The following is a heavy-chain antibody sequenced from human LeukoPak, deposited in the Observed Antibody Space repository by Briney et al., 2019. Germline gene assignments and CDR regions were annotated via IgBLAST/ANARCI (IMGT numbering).Heavy chain of an antibody. CDR2: ISYDGSNK. Sequence: GGSLRLSCAASGFTFSNYAMHWVRQAPGRGLEWVAVISYDGSNKYYADSVKGRFTISRDNAKNSLYLQMNSLRAEDTAVYYCASPCGSSGYNCQGFDAFDIWGQGTMVTVSS. CDR1: GFTFSNYA. V-gene: IGHV3-30*04. J-gene: IGHJ3*02. CDR3: ASPCGSSGYNCQGFDAFDI. D-gene: IGHD3-22*01.